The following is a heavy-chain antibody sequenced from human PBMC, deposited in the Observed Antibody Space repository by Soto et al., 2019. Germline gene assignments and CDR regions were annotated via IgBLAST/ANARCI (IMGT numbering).Heavy chain of an antibody. CDR2: ISSNGGST. V-gene: IGHV3-64*01. J-gene: IGHJ4*02. D-gene: IGHD2-8*01. Sequence: GGSLRLSCAASGFTFSSYAMHWVRQAPGKGLEYVSAISSNGGSTYYANSVKGRFTISRDNSKNTLYLQMGSLRAEDMAVYYCAREYCTNGVCYFDYWGQGTLVTVSS. CDR1: GFTFSSYA. CDR3: AREYCTNGVCYFDY.